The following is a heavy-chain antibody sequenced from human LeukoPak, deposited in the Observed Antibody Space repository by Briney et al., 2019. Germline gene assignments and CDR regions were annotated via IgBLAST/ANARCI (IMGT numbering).Heavy chain of an antibody. CDR1: GGSINTYY. CDR3: AKSNGYSSPHGH. D-gene: IGHD5-18*01. CDR2: IFHSGNT. Sequence: SETLSLTCTVSGGSINTYYWSWNRQPPGKGLEWIGYIFHSGNTNYNPSLKGRVTMSVDTSKNQFSLKLSSVTAADTAVYYCAKSNGYSSPHGHWGQGTLVTVSS. V-gene: IGHV4-59*13. J-gene: IGHJ4*02.